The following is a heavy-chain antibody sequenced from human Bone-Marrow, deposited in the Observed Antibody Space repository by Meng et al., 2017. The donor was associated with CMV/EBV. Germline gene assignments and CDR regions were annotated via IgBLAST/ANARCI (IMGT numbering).Heavy chain of an antibody. CDR1: WYTHRTLGVG. CDR2: IYWNDDK. J-gene: IGHJ6*02. CDR3: AHSSVPAAIKGNDYYYGMDV. Sequence: GHTPVKATLTLALSLTSSWYTHRTLGVGVGWIRQPPGKALEWLALIYWNDDKRYSPSLKSRLTITKDTSKNQVVLTMTNMDPVDTATYYCAHSSVPAAIKGNDYYYGMDVWGQGTTVTVSS. V-gene: IGHV2-5*01. D-gene: IGHD2-2*02.